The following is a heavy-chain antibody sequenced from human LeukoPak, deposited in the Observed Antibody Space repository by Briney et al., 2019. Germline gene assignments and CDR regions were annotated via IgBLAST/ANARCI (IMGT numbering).Heavy chain of an antibody. CDR2: INHSGST. D-gene: IGHD1-26*01. Sequence: KPSETLSLTCAVYGGSFSGYYWSWIRQPPGKGLEWIGEINHSGSTNYNPSLNSRVTISVDTSKNQFSLKLSSVTAADTAVYYCAQSGSYPDYFDYWGQGTLVTVSS. CDR1: GGSFSGYY. V-gene: IGHV4-34*01. J-gene: IGHJ4*02. CDR3: AQSGSYPDYFDY.